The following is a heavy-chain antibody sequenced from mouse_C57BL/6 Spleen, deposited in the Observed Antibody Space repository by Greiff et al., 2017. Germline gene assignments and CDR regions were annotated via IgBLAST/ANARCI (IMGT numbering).Heavy chain of an antibody. V-gene: IGHV5-4*01. CDR3: ARDPCYSNFSFAY. J-gene: IGHJ3*01. CDR1: GFTFSSYA. Sequence: EVHLVESGGGLVKPGGSLKLSCAASGFTFSSYAMSWVRQTPEKRLEWVATISDGGSYTYYPDNVKGRFTISRDNAKNNLYLQMSHLKSEDTAMYYCARDPCYSNFSFAYWGQGTLVTVSA. D-gene: IGHD2-5*01. CDR2: ISDGGSYT.